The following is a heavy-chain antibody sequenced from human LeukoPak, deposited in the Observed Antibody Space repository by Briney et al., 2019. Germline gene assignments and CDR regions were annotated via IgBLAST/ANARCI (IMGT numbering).Heavy chain of an antibody. CDR2: MNPYSGDR. D-gene: IGHD4-17*01. Sequence: ASVKVSCKTSGYTFTSYHINWVRQATGQGLEWMGWMNPYSGDRGYAQKFQGRVSITSDTSIGTAYMELSSLRSGDTAVYFCARTTSLTASGYDYWGQGTLVTVSS. CDR1: GYTFTSYH. J-gene: IGHJ4*02. CDR3: ARTTSLTASGYDY. V-gene: IGHV1-8*03.